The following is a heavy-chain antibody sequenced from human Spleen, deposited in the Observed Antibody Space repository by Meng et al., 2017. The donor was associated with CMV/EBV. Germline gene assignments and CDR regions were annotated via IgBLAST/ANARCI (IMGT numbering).Heavy chain of an antibody. Sequence: GESLKISCTGSGFTVSNSYMTWVRQAPGKGLELVSVIYIGGSTYYADSVMGRFTISRDNSQNTLYLQMNGLRTEDTAVYFCARSSNFGVLPPDYWGQGTLVTVSS. V-gene: IGHV3-66*02. CDR2: IYIGGST. CDR1: GFTVSNSY. D-gene: IGHD3-3*01. J-gene: IGHJ4*02. CDR3: ARSSNFGVLPPDY.